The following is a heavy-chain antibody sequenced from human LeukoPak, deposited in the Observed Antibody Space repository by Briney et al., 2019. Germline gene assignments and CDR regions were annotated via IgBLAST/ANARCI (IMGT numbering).Heavy chain of an antibody. CDR3: ASGRISKRD. CDR2: IKQDGSEE. J-gene: IGHJ4*02. V-gene: IGHV3-7*01. CDR1: GFTFSSYW. Sequence: GGSLRLSCAASGFTFSSYWMSWVRQAPGKGLEPVANIKQDGSEEYYVDSVKGRFTISRDNAKNSLYLQMNSLRAEDTAVYYCASGRISKRDWGQGTLVTVSS. D-gene: IGHD3/OR15-3a*01.